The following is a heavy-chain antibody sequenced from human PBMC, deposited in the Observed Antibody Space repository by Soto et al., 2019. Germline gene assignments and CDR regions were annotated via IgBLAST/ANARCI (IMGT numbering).Heavy chain of an antibody. CDR2: ISACNGNT. Sequence: ASVKVSCKASGYTFTSYGISWVRQAPGQGLEWMGWISACNGNTNYAQKLQGRVTMTTDTSTSTAYMELRSLRSDDTAVYYCARDGEMTGTTGYYYYYYMDVWGKGTTVTVSS. V-gene: IGHV1-18*01. CDR3: ARDGEMTGTTGYYYYYYMDV. J-gene: IGHJ6*03. CDR1: GYTFTSYG. D-gene: IGHD1-7*01.